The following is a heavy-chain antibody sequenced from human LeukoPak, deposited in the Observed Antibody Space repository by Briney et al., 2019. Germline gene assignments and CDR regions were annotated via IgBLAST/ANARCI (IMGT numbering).Heavy chain of an antibody. CDR1: EYTFTSYA. CDR2: INAGNGNT. J-gene: IGHJ4*02. CDR3: ARGPRAYYFDY. Sequence: ASVKVSCKASEYTFTSYAMHRVRQAPGQRLEWMGWINAGNGNTKYSQKFQGRVTITRDTSASTAYMELSSLRSEDTAVYYCARGPRAYYFDYWGQGTLVTVSS. V-gene: IGHV1-3*01.